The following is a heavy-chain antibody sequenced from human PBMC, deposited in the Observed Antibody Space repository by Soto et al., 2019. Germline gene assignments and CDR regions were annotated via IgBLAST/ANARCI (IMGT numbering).Heavy chain of an antibody. CDR2: INPTGGRA. J-gene: IGHJ4*03. CDR1: GDTFTNNY. Sequence: ASVKVSCKESGDTFTNNYIHWVRQAPGQGLEWMGVINPTGGRASYAPKFQGRVTLTRDTSTSTAYMELSSLRSDDTAVYFCSRLTTMVREINDDPFDFWGQGTLVTVSS. CDR3: SRLTTMVREINDDPFDF. V-gene: IGHV1-46*01. D-gene: IGHD3-10*01.